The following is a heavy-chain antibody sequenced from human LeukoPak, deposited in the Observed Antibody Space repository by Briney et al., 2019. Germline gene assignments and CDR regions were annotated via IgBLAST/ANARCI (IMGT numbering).Heavy chain of an antibody. J-gene: IGHJ4*02. V-gene: IGHV5-51*01. CDR3: ARGRRFGELSHPTYYFDY. Sequence: GESLKISCRGSGYSFTSYWIGWVRQMPGKGLEWMGIIYPGDSDTRYSPSFQGQVTISADKSISTAYLQWSSLKASDTAVYYCARGRRFGELSHPTYYFDYWGQGTQVTVSS. CDR2: IYPGDSDT. D-gene: IGHD3-10*01. CDR1: GYSFTSYW.